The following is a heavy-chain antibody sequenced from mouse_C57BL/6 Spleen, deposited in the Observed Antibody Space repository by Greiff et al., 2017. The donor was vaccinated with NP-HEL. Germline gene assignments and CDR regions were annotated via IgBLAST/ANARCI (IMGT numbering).Heavy chain of an antibody. D-gene: IGHD2-4*01. Sequence: QVQLQQSGAELMKPGASVKLSCKATGYTFTGYWIEWVKQRPGHGLEWIGEILPGSGSTNYNEKFKGKATFTADTSSNTAYMQLSSLTTEDSAIYYCARAPPIYYDYEYYFDYWGQGTTLTVSS. CDR2: ILPGSGST. CDR3: ARAPPIYYDYEYYFDY. J-gene: IGHJ2*01. CDR1: GYTFTGYW. V-gene: IGHV1-9*01.